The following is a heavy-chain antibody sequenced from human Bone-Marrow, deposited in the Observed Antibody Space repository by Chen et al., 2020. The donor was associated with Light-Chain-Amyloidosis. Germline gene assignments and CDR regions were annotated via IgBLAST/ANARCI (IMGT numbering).Heavy chain of an antibody. CDR2: INRSGST. CDR3: ARGGLDH. J-gene: IGHJ4*02. CDR1: GGSISGYY. V-gene: IGHV4-34*01. Sequence: QVQLQQWGAGLLKPSETLSLTCAVHGGSISGYYWNWLRQSPGKGLEWIGEINRSGSTNYNPSIKSRVTMSVDTSKNQFSLKVNSVTAADTAVYYCARGGLDHWGQGTLVTVSS.